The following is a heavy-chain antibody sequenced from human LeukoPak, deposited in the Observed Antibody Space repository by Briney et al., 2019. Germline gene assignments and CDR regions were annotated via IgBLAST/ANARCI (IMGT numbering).Heavy chain of an antibody. CDR2: IKQDGSEK. D-gene: IGHD5-18*01. Sequence: PGGSLRLSCAASGFTFDDYGMSWVRQAPGKGLEWVANIKQDGSEKYYVDSVKGRFTISRDNAKKSLYLHMNSLRAEDTAVYYCASPGSVGDTGMPDYWGQGTLVTVSS. CDR1: GFTFDDYG. J-gene: IGHJ4*02. CDR3: ASPGSVGDTGMPDY. V-gene: IGHV3-7*01.